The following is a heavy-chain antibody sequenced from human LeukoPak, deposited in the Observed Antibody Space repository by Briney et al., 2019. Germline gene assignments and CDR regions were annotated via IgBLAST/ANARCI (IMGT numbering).Heavy chain of an antibody. V-gene: IGHV1-46*01. CDR3: ARTAARRFDY. CDR1: GYTFPSYF. D-gene: IGHD6-6*01. CDR2: INPTGGST. Sequence: ASVKVSCKASGYTFPSYFMYWVRQAPGQGLEWMGIINPTGGSTTYAQKFQGRVTMTRDTSTSTVYMELSSLRSGDTAVYYCARTAARRFDYWGQGTLVTVSS. J-gene: IGHJ4*02.